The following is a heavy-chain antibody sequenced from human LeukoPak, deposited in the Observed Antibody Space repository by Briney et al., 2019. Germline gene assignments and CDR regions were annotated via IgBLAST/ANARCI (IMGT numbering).Heavy chain of an antibody. J-gene: IGHJ6*02. CDR3: AKGVARGSGLYYYYGMDV. CDR2: ISGSGGST. CDR1: GFTFSSYA. V-gene: IGHV3-23*01. Sequence: GGSLRLSCAASGFTFSSYAMSCVRQAPGKGREWVSAISGSGGSTYYADSVKGRFPISRDNSKNTLYLQMNSLRAEDTAVYYCAKGVARGSGLYYYYGMDVWGQGTTVTVSS. D-gene: IGHD3-10*01.